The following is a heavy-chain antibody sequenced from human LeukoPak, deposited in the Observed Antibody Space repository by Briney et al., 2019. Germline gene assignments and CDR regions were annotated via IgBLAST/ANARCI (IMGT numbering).Heavy chain of an antibody. CDR1: GFTFSSYG. V-gene: IGHV3-23*01. CDR3: AKEGRGNCGGDCYYDY. CDR2: ISGSGGST. J-gene: IGHJ4*02. Sequence: PGGTLRLSCAASGFTFSSYGMSWVRQAPGKGLEWVSAISGSGGSTYYADSVKGRFTISRDNSKNTLYLQMNSLRAEDTAVYYCAKEGRGNCGGDCYYDYWGQGTLVTVSS. D-gene: IGHD2-21*02.